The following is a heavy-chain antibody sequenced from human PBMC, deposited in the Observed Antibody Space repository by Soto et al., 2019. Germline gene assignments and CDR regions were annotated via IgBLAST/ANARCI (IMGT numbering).Heavy chain of an antibody. CDR2: ISSSSSYI. V-gene: IGHV3-21*01. D-gene: IGHD3-10*01. J-gene: IGHJ6*03. CDR1: GFTFSSYS. Sequence: GGSLRLSCAASGFTFSSYSMNWVRQAPGKGLEWVSSISSSSSYIYYADSVKGRFTISRDNAKNSLYLQMNSLRAEDTAVYYCARDARGYYGSGNKGPGSSYYYMDFWGKGTTVTVPS. CDR3: ARDARGYYGSGNKGPGSSYYYMDF.